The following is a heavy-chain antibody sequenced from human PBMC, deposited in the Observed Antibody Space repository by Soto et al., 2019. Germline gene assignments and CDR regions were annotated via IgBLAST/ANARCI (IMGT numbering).Heavy chain of an antibody. Sequence: PGGSLRLSCAASGFTFSSYGMHWVRQAPGKGLEWVAVIWYDGSNKYYADSVKGRFTISRDNSKNTLYLQMNGLRVEDTAIYSKDKEPDGVWDIDFWGHGTLVTVSS. D-gene: IGHD2-15*01. CDR3: DKEPDGVWDIDF. V-gene: IGHV3-33*01. J-gene: IGHJ4*01. CDR1: GFTFSSYG. CDR2: IWYDGSNK.